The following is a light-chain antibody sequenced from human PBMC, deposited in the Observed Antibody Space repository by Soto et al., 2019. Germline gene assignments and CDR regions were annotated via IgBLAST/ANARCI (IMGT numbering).Light chain of an antibody. CDR2: DAS. CDR3: QQYDNWPFT. V-gene: IGKV3-15*01. CDR1: QSVSNN. Sequence: EIAMTQSPATLSVSPGERASLSCRASQSVSNNLAWYQQKPGQAPRLLIHDASTGATGIPARFSGSGSGTEFTLTISSLQSEDFAVYYCQQYDNWPFTFGQGTRLEIK. J-gene: IGKJ5*01.